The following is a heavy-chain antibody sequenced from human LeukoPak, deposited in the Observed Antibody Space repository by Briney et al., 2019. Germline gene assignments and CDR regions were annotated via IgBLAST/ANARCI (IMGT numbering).Heavy chain of an antibody. CDR1: GFTFSSYS. V-gene: IGHV3-21*01. Sequence: PGGSLRLSCAASGFTFSSYSMNWVRQAPGKGLEWVSSISSSSSYIYYADSVKGRFTISRDNAKSSLYLQMNSLRAEDTAVYYCARGFHGGYAAADYWGQGTLVTVSS. J-gene: IGHJ4*02. D-gene: IGHD5-12*01. CDR3: ARGFHGGYAAADY. CDR2: ISSSSSYI.